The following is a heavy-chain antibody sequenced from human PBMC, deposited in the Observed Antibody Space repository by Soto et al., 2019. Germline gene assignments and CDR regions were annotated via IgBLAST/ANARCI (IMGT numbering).Heavy chain of an antibody. D-gene: IGHD1-26*01. V-gene: IGHV4-31*03. CDR1: GGSISSGGSY. CDR3: ATLSGYFNY. CDR2: IYYSGST. Sequence: SETLSLTCTVSGGSISSGGSYWSWIRQHPGKGLEWIGYIYYSGSTYYNPSLRSRLTISVDTSRNQFSLKLTSVTAADTAVYYCATLSGYFNYWGQGTLVTVSS. J-gene: IGHJ4*02.